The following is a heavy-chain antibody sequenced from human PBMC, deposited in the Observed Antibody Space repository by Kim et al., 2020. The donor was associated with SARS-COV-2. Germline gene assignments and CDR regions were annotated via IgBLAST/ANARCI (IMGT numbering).Heavy chain of an antibody. Sequence: GGSLRLSCAASGFTFSSYAMSWVRQAPGKGLEWVSAISGSGGSTYYADSVKGRFTISRDNSKNTLYLQMNSLRAEDTAVYYCAKEGDCSSTSCYAYSSGWYHYYYGMDVWGQGTTVTVSS. V-gene: IGHV3-23*01. J-gene: IGHJ6*02. CDR2: ISGSGGST. CDR1: GFTFSSYA. CDR3: AKEGDCSSTSCYAYSSGWYHYYYGMDV. D-gene: IGHD2-2*01.